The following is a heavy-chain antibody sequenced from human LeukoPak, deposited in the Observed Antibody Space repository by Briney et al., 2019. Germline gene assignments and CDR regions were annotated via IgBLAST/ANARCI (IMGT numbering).Heavy chain of an antibody. CDR1: GGSATSGGFY. Sequence: SETLSLTCTVSGGSATSGGFYWSWIRQPPGKGLEWIGYIHQSGDTYSNPSLKSRATVSMDRSTNQFSLNLRFVTAADTAVYYCARLKAADPPLDCWGQGTLVTVSS. CDR2: IHQSGDT. J-gene: IGHJ4*02. CDR3: ARLKAADPPLDC. D-gene: IGHD6-13*01. V-gene: IGHV4-30-2*01.